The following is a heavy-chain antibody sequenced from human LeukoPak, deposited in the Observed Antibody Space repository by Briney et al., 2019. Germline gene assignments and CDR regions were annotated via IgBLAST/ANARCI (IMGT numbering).Heavy chain of an antibody. CDR3: ARARPTLAYSGRTWGFDY. J-gene: IGHJ4*02. D-gene: IGHD1-26*01. V-gene: IGHV6-1*01. CDR1: GDSVSSNSAA. CDR2: TYYRSKWYN. Sequence: SQTLSLTCAISGDSVSSNSAAWNWIRQSPSRGLEWLGRTYYRSKWYNDYAVSVKSRITINPDTSKNQFSLQLNSVTPEDTAVYYCARARPTLAYSGRTWGFDYWGQGTLVTVSS.